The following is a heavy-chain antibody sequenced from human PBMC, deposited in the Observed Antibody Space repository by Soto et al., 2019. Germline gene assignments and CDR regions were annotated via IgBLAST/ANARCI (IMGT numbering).Heavy chain of an antibody. CDR3: AHHFFSDVLLVPAANSAWFDP. J-gene: IGHJ5*02. V-gene: IGHV2-5*01. Sequence: GPTLVNPTQTLTLTCTFSGFSLSTNGVGVGWIRQPPGKALEWLALIYWNDDKRYSPSLKSRLTITKDTSKNQVVLTMTNMDPVDTATYYCAHHFFSDVLLVPAANSAWFDPWGQGTLVTFSS. D-gene: IGHD2-2*01. CDR1: GFSLSTNGVG. CDR2: IYWNDDK.